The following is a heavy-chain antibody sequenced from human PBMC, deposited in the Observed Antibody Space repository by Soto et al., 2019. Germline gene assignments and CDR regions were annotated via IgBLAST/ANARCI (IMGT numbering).Heavy chain of an antibody. J-gene: IGHJ6*02. CDR2: IHYSGST. Sequence: PSETLSLTCTVSGGSISSGGYYWSWIRQHPGKGLEWIGYIHYSGSTYYNPSLKSRVTISVDTSKNQFSLKLSSVTAADTAVYYCARDRLGLDYYGSGSHGDYYYYGMDVWGQGTTVTVSS. D-gene: IGHD3-10*01. CDR3: ARDRLGLDYYGSGSHGDYYYYGMDV. V-gene: IGHV4-31*03. CDR1: GGSISSGGYY.